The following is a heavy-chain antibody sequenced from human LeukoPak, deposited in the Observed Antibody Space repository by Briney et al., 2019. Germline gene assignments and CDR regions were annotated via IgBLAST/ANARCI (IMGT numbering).Heavy chain of an antibody. CDR1: GFTFSTYA. J-gene: IGHJ4*02. Sequence: GGSLRLSCSASGFTFSTYAMYWVRQAPGKGLEYVSAISSNGGSTYYADSVKGRFTISRDNSKNTLYLQMSSLRAEDTAVYYCAKNGIYTSGWYGGYFDYWGQGTLVTVSS. V-gene: IGHV3-64D*09. CDR2: ISSNGGST. D-gene: IGHD6-19*01. CDR3: AKNGIYTSGWYGGYFDY.